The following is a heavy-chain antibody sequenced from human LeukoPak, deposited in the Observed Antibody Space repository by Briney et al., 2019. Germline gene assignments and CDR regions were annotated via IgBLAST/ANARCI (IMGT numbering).Heavy chain of an antibody. CDR3: AKDPYDSSGFEYFQH. V-gene: IGHV3-73*01. CDR2: IRSKANSYAT. CDR1: GFTFSGSA. Sequence: GGSLRLSCAASGFTFSGSAMHWVRQASGKGLEWVGRIRSKANSYATAYAASVKGRFTISRDNSKNTLYLQMNSLRAEDTAVYYCAKDPYDSSGFEYFQHWGQGTLVTVSS. J-gene: IGHJ1*01. D-gene: IGHD3-22*01.